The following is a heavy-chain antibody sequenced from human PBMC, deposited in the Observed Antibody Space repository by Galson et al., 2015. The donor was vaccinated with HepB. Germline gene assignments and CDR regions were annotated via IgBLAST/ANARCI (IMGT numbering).Heavy chain of an antibody. CDR1: GFPFSSYT. J-gene: IGHJ5*02. Sequence: SLRLSCAASGFPFSSYTIHWVRQAPGKELEYVSAIRETGGTTYYADSVKGRFTISRDNSKNSLYLQMNSLRVEDTAVYYCVVNAYGSWGQGTLVTVSS. CDR2: IRETGGTT. CDR3: VVNAYGS. V-gene: IGHV3-64D*08. D-gene: IGHD3-10*01.